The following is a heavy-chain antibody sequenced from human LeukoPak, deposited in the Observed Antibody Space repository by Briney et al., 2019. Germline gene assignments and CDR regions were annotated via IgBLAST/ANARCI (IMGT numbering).Heavy chain of an antibody. Sequence: GGSLRLSCAASGFTFSSYEMNWVRQAPGKGLEWVSSISSSSYIYYADSVKGRFTISRDNSKNTLYLQMNSLRAEDTAIYYCAKDPYRGDYGDYPNWFDPWGQGTRVTVSS. CDR1: GFTFSSYE. J-gene: IGHJ5*02. CDR2: ISSSSYI. D-gene: IGHD4-17*01. V-gene: IGHV3-21*04. CDR3: AKDPYRGDYGDYPNWFDP.